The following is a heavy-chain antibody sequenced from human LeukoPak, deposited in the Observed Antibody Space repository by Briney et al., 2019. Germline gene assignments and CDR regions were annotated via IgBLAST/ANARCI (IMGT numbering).Heavy chain of an antibody. J-gene: IGHJ5*02. D-gene: IGHD2-15*01. CDR1: GYSFTSYW. CDR3: ARQGYCSGGSCYSGWFDP. CDR2: IYPGDSDT. V-gene: IGHV5-51*01. Sequence: GESLKISCKGSGYSFTSYWIGWVRQMPGKGLEWMGIIYPGDSDTRYSPSFQGQVTISADKSISTAYLQWSSLKASGTAMYYCARQGYCSGGSCYSGWFDPWGKGTLVTVSS.